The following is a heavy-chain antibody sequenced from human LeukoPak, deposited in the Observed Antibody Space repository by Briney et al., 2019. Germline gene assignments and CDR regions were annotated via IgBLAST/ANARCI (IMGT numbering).Heavy chain of an antibody. CDR2: IYYSGST. CDR1: GGSISSSSYY. CDR3: ARGPRTLYYYYMDV. V-gene: IGHV4-39*01. Sequence: SETLSLTCTVSGGSISSSSYYWGWIRQPPGKGLEWIGSIYYSGSTHYNPSLKSRVTISVDTSKNQFSLKLSSVTAADTAVYYCARGPRTLYYYYMDVWGKGTTVTVSS. J-gene: IGHJ6*03.